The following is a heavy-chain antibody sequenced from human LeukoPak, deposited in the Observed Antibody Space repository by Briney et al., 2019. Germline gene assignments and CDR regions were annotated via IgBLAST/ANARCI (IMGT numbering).Heavy chain of an antibody. CDR2: IRSKAYGGTT. V-gene: IGHV3-49*04. J-gene: IGHJ4*02. CDR1: GFTFSSYS. CDR3: TRVTGIQLWPLSGVDY. Sequence: GGSLRLSCAASGFTFSSYSMNWVRQAPGKGLEWVGFIRSKAYGGTTEYTASVKGRFTISRDDSKSIAYLQMNSLKTEDTAVYYCTRVTGIQLWPLSGVDYWGQGTLVTVSS. D-gene: IGHD5-18*01.